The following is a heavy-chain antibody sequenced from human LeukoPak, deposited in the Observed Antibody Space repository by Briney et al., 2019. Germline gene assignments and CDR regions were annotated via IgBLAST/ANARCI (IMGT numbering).Heavy chain of an antibody. V-gene: IGHV3-7*01. J-gene: IGHJ5*02. CDR3: ARVPSSSWYSGIWFDP. CDR2: IKKDGTEK. CDR1: GFTFSSYW. D-gene: IGHD6-13*01. Sequence: GGSLRLSCAASGFTFSSYWMSWVRQAPGKGLEWVANIKKDGTEKKYVDSVKGRFTISRDNAKNSLYLQMNSLRAEDTALYYCARVPSSSWYSGIWFDPWGQGTLVTVSS.